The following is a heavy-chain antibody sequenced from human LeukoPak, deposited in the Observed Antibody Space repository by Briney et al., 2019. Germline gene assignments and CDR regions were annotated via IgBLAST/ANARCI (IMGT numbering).Heavy chain of an antibody. CDR3: ARDLAQLWPRYYFDY. CDR2: INSDGSST. Sequence: GGSLRLSCAASGFTFSSYWMHWVCQAPGKGLVWVSRINSDGSSTSYADSVKGRFTISRDNAKNTLYLQMNSLRAEDTAVYYCARDLAQLWPRYYFDYWGQGTLVTVSS. D-gene: IGHD5-18*01. J-gene: IGHJ4*02. V-gene: IGHV3-74*01. CDR1: GFTFSSYW.